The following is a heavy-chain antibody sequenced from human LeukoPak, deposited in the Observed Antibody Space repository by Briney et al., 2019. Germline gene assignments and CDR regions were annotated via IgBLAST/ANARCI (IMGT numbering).Heavy chain of an antibody. J-gene: IGHJ4*02. CDR3: ARMIGLGEVSPYFDY. CDR2: IHPRDSDI. CDR1: GYSFTTYW. Sequence: GESLKISCKGSGYSFTTYWIAWVLQVPGKGLEWMVIIHPRDSDIRYNPPFQGQVTISADKSISTAYLQWNSLKASDTAMYYCARMIGLGEVSPYFDYWGQGSLVTVSS. D-gene: IGHD3-16*02. V-gene: IGHV5-51*01.